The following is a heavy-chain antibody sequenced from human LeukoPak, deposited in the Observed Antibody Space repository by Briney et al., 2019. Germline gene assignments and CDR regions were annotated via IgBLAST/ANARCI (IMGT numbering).Heavy chain of an antibody. Sequence: PGGSLRLSCAASGFTVSSNYMSWVRQAPGKGLEWVSVIYIGGSTYYADSVKGRFTISRDNSKNTLYLQMNSLRAEDTAVYYCAREKNYYYGMDVWGQGTTVTVSS. J-gene: IGHJ6*02. CDR3: AREKNYYYGMDV. CDR1: GFTVSSNY. V-gene: IGHV3-53*01. CDR2: IYIGGST.